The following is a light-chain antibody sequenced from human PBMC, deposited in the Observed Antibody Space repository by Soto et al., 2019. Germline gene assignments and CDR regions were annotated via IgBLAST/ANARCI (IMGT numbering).Light chain of an antibody. J-gene: IGLJ1*01. CDR1: SSNIGNNA. CDR2: YDD. V-gene: IGLV1-36*01. CDR3: AAWDDSLNGYG. Sequence: QSVLTQPPSVSEAPRQRVTISCSGSSSNIGNNAVNWYQQLPGKAPKLLIYYDDLLPSGVSDRFSGSKSGTSASLAISGLQSEDEADYYCAAWDDSLNGYGFGTGTRSPS.